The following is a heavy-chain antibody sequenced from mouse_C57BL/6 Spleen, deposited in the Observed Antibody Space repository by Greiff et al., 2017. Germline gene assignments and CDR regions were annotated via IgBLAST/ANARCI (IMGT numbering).Heavy chain of an antibody. CDR2: INPNNGGT. CDR3: ATGRRGFAY. CDR1: GYTFTDYY. Sequence: EVQLQQSGPELVKPGASVKISCKASGYTFTDYYMNWVKQSHGKSLEWIGDINPNNGGTSYNQKFKGKATLTVDKSSSTAYMELRSLTSEDSAVYDCATGRRGFAYWGQGTLVTVSA. V-gene: IGHV1-26*01. J-gene: IGHJ3*01.